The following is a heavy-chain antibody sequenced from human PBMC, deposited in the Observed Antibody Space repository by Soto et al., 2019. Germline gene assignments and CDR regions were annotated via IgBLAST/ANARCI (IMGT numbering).Heavy chain of an antibody. CDR2: MNPNSGNT. CDR1: GYTFTSYD. Sequence: ASVKVSCKASGYTFTSYDINWVRQATGQGLEWMGWMNPNSGNTGYAQKFQGRVTMTRNTSISTAYMELSSLRSEDTAVYYCAGVHLFWLWYGEHTDYFDYWGQGTLVTVSA. J-gene: IGHJ4*02. CDR3: AGVHLFWLWYGEHTDYFDY. V-gene: IGHV1-8*01. D-gene: IGHD3-10*01.